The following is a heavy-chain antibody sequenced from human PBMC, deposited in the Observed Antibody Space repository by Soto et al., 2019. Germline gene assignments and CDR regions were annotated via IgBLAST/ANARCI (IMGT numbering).Heavy chain of an antibody. D-gene: IGHD2-15*01. V-gene: IGHV3-23*01. CDR2: ISGNGGRT. CDR1: GFSFSSYA. J-gene: IGHJ4*02. Sequence: PGGSLRLSCAASGFSFSSYAVGWVRQAPGKGLEWVSVISGNGGRTYYADSVKGRFIISRDNSKNTLFLQMDSLRGEDTAIYYCAKTKGNYCSGGSRYYFAKWGQGVLVTVSS. CDR3: AKTKGNYCSGGSRYYFAK.